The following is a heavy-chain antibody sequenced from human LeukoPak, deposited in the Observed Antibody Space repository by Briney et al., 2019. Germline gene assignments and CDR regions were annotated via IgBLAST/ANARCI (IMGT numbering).Heavy chain of an antibody. CDR2: IRDKPDGGTT. CDR1: GXTFSNAW. J-gene: IGHJ6*02. CDR3: TTDNAPGMDV. V-gene: IGHV3-15*01. D-gene: IGHD2-2*01. Sequence: GGSLRLSCAASGXTFSNAWMSWVRQAPGKGLEWVGLIRDKPDGGTTDYAAPVKGRFTISRDDSKSMLYLQMNSLKPEDTAVYYCTTDNAPGMDVWGQGTTVTVSS.